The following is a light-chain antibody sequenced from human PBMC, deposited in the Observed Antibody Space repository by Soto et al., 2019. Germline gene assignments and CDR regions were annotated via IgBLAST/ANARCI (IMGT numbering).Light chain of an antibody. CDR2: GNT. J-gene: IGLJ1*01. Sequence: QSVLTQPPPVSAAPGQKVTISCSGSSSNIGADFDVYWYQQLPGAAPKLLIYGNTNRPSGVPDRFSGSKSGTSASLAITGLQAEDEPDYYCQSYDRSLTGVFGTGTKVTVL. CDR1: SSNIGADFD. V-gene: IGLV1-40*01. CDR3: QSYDRSLTGV.